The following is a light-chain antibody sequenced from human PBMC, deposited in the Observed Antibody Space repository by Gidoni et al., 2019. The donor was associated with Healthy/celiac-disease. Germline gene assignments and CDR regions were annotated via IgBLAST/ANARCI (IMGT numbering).Light chain of an antibody. CDR1: QSISSY. V-gene: IGKV1-39*01. J-gene: IGKJ4*01. Sequence: DIQMTQSPSSLSASVGDRVTLTCRASQSISSYLNWYQQKPGKAPKLLIYAASSLQSGVPSRFSGSGSGTDFTLTISSLQPEDFATYYCQQSYSTPLFFGGGTKVEIK. CDR3: QQSYSTPLF. CDR2: AAS.